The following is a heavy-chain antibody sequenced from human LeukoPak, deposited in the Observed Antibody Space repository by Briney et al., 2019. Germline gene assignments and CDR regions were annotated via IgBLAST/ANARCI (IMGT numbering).Heavy chain of an antibody. CDR3: AKEAMICRWASCPFDY. CDR1: GFTFSSYP. Sequence: PGGSLRLSCAASGFTFSSYPMSWVRQAPGKGLEWVSAISGSGGSTYYADSVKGRFTISRDNSKNTLYLQMNSLRAEDTAVYYCAKEAMICRWASCPFDYWGQGTLVTVSS. J-gene: IGHJ4*02. CDR2: ISGSGGST. V-gene: IGHV3-23*01. D-gene: IGHD3-22*01.